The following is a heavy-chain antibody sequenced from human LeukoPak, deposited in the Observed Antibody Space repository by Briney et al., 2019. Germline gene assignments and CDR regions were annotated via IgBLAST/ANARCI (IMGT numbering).Heavy chain of an antibody. D-gene: IGHD1-14*01. J-gene: IGHJ4*02. CDR3: IRHDRGVTEHDY. CDR1: GFTFSGSA. CDR2: IRSKANSYAT. V-gene: IGHV3-73*01. Sequence: GGSLRLSCAASGFTFSGSAMHWARQASGKGLEWVGRIRSKANSYATAYAASVKGRFTISRDDSKNTAYLQMNSLKTEDTAVYYCIRHDRGVTEHDYWGQGTLVTVSS.